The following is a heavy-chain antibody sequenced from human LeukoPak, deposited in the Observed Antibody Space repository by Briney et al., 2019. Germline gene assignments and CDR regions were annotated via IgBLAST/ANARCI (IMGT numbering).Heavy chain of an antibody. CDR3: GRQVHLSGAASPWCDP. Sequence: SKTLSLTCTVSGGSIGSYYWSWIRQSPGKGLEWIGYVYKSGSNYNPSLKSRVTMSVDTSKNLFSLKLSSVTAADTAVYYCGRQVHLSGAASPWCDPWGRGTLVTVSS. J-gene: IGHJ5*02. CDR2: VYKSGS. CDR1: GGSIGSYY. D-gene: IGHD1-1*01. V-gene: IGHV4-59*08.